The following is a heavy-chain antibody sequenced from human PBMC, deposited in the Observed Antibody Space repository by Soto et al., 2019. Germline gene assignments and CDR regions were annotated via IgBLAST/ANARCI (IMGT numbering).Heavy chain of an antibody. D-gene: IGHD3-3*01. CDR2: ISGSGGST. Sequence: GGSLRLSCAASGFTFSSYAMSWVRQAPGKGLEWVSAISGSGGSTYYADSVKGRFTISRDNSKNTLYLQMNSLRAEDTAVYYCAKDDLSTSTTRNTIIGVVIPTLPDYWGQGTLVTVSS. CDR3: AKDDLSTSTTRNTIIGVVIPTLPDY. J-gene: IGHJ4*02. V-gene: IGHV3-23*01. CDR1: GFTFSSYA.